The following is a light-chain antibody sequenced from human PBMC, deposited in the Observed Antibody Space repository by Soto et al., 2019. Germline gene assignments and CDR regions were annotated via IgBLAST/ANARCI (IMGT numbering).Light chain of an antibody. CDR1: SSNIGSNA. V-gene: IGLV1-44*01. CDR2: SNN. Sequence: QSVLTQPPSASGTPGQRVTISCSGSSSNIGSNAVNWYQQLPGTAPTLLIYSNNQRPSGVPDRFSGSKSGTSASLAVNGLQSDDEADYYCAAWDDSLKGPVFGGGTKLTVL. CDR3: AAWDDSLKGPV. J-gene: IGLJ3*02.